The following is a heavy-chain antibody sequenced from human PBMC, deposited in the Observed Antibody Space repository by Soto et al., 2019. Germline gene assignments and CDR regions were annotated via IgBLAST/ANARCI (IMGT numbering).Heavy chain of an antibody. D-gene: IGHD6-19*01. V-gene: IGHV4-61*01. J-gene: IGHJ5*02. Sequence: QVQLQESGPGLVKPSETLSLTCTVSGGSVSSGSYHWGWIRQPPGKGLEWIGYIYHSGSTNYNPSLKSRVTISVDTSKNQCSLSLTSVTAADTAVYYCARLSAAWFDPWGQGTLVTVAS. CDR2: IYHSGST. CDR1: GGSVSSGSYH. CDR3: ARLSAAWFDP.